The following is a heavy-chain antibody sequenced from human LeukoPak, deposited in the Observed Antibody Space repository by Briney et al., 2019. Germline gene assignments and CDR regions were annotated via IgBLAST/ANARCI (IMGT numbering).Heavy chain of an antibody. CDR1: GFTFYDYA. D-gene: IGHD5-12*01. CDR3: IKDLRLDLHFDTFDV. V-gene: IGHV3-9*01. CDR2: ISWDSGSS. J-gene: IGHJ3*01. Sequence: PGRSLRLSCAASGFTFYDYAMHWVRQPPGKGLEWVSSISWDSGSSVYADSVKGRFTISRDNAKNSLYLQMNSLRPEDTALYYCIKDLRLDLHFDTFDVWGQGTMVTVSS.